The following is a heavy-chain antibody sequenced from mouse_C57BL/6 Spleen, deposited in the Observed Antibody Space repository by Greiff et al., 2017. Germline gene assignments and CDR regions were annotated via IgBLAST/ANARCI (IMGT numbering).Heavy chain of an antibody. D-gene: IGHD2-2*01. J-gene: IGHJ1*03. CDR1: GYSITSGYY. Sequence: VQLKQPGPGLVKPSQSLSLTCSVTGYSITSGYYWNWIRQFPGNKLEWMGYISYDGSNNYNPSLKNRISITRDTSKNQFFLKLNSVTTEDTATYYCARDGGYYWYFDVWGTGTTVTVSS. CDR2: ISYDGSN. V-gene: IGHV3-6*01. CDR3: ARDGGYYWYFDV.